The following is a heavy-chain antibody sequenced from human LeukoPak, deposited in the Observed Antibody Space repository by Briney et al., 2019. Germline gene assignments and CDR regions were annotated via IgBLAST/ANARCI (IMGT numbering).Heavy chain of an antibody. CDR3: ARDKAKFSSTSCYFDY. CDR1: GFTFSSYS. Sequence: GGSLRLSCAASGFTFSSYSMNWVRQAPGKGLEWVSYISSSSSTIYYADSVKGRFTISRDNAKNSLYLQMNSLGAEDTAVYYCARDKAKFSSTSCYFDYWGQGTRVTVSS. J-gene: IGHJ4*02. D-gene: IGHD2-2*01. V-gene: IGHV3-48*01. CDR2: ISSSSSTI.